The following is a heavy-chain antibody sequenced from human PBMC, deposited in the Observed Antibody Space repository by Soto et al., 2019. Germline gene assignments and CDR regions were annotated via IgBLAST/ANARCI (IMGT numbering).Heavy chain of an antibody. CDR2: INPSGGST. Sequence: ASVKVSCKASGYTFTSYYMHWVRQAPGQGLEWMGIINPSGGSTSYAQKFQGRVTMTRDTSTSTVYMELSSLRSEDTAVYYCARSDLYRDSAPNLFDYWGQGTLVTVSS. J-gene: IGHJ4*02. CDR3: ARSDLYRDSAPNLFDY. V-gene: IGHV1-46*03. D-gene: IGHD2-15*01. CDR1: GYTFTSYY.